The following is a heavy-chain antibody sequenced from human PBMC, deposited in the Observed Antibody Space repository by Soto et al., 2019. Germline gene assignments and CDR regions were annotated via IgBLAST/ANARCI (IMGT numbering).Heavy chain of an antibody. D-gene: IGHD2-2*01. Sequence: SETLSLTCAVYGGSFSGYYWSWIRQPPGKGLEWIGEINHSGSTNYNPSHKSRVTISVDTSKNQLSLKMSSVTAADTVVYYCARGGIVVVPAAKRVDYWGQGTLVTVS. CDR2: INHSGST. J-gene: IGHJ4*02. CDR3: ARGGIVVVPAAKRVDY. V-gene: IGHV4-34*01. CDR1: GGSFSGYY.